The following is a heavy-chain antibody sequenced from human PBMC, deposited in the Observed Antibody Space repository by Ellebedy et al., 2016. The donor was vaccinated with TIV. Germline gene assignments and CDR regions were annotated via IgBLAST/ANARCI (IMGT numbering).Heavy chain of an antibody. CDR1: GFTFSSYW. D-gene: IGHD1-26*01. J-gene: IGHJ5*02. CDR2: IMQDGSEK. CDR3: ARSGEHDT. Sequence: PGGSLRLSCAASGFTFSSYWMSWVRQAPGKGLKWVASIMQDGSEKYYVDSVKGRFTISRDNAKNSLFLQMNSLRAEDTAVYYCARSGEHDTWGQGTLVTVSS. V-gene: IGHV3-7*01.